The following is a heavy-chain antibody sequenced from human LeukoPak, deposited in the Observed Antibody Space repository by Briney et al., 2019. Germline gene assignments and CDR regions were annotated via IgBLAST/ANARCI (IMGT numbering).Heavy chain of an antibody. D-gene: IGHD1-26*01. J-gene: IGHJ5*02. CDR1: GFTFSSYS. Sequence: PGGSLRLSCAPSGFTFSSYSMNWVRQAPGKGLEWVSSISSSSSYIYYADSVKGRFTISRDNAKNSLYLQMNSLRAEDTAVYDCARDKVGASNWFDPWGQGTLVTVSS. CDR2: ISSSSSYI. V-gene: IGHV3-21*01. CDR3: ARDKVGASNWFDP.